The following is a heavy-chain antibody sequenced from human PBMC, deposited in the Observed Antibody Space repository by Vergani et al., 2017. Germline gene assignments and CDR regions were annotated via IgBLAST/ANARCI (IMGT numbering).Heavy chain of an antibody. V-gene: IGHV4-34*01. CDR2: INHSGST. CDR3: ARGRRKWRYFDY. J-gene: IGHJ4*02. D-gene: IGHD5-12*01. Sequence: QVQLQQWGAGLLKPSETLSLTFAFYGGSFSGYYWTWIRQPPGKGLEWIGEINHSGSTNYNPSLKSRVTISVDTSKNQFSLKLSSVTAADTAVYYCARGRRKWRYFDYWGQGTLVTVSS. CDR1: GGSFSGYY.